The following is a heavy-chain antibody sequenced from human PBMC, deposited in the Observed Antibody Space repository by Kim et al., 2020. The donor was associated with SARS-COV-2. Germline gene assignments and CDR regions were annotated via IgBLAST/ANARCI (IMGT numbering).Heavy chain of an antibody. CDR2: FDPEDAET. CDR3: ATAFAVRGDRRDYYYYYGIDV. D-gene: IGHD3-10*01. CDR1: GYTLNELS. J-gene: IGHJ6*02. Sequence: ASVTVSCKVSGYTLNELSIHWVRQAPGRGLEWMGGFDPEDAETIYAQKFQGRVTMTEDTSTDPAYMELGSLRSEGTAVYYCATAFAVRGDRRDYYYYYGIDVWGQGTTVTVSS. V-gene: IGHV1-24*01.